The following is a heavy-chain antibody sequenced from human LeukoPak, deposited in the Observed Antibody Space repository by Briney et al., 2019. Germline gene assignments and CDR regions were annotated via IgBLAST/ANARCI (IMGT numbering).Heavy chain of an antibody. CDR2: IHPSGST. CDR1: GDSISSYY. CDR3: ARGHPPDFDY. Sequence: SETLSLTCTVSGDSISSYYWSWIRQPAGKGLEWIGRIHPSGSTNYNPSLKSRVTLSVDTSKNQFSLKLSSVTAADTAVYYCARGHPPDFDYWGRGTLVTVSS. J-gene: IGHJ4*02. V-gene: IGHV4-4*07.